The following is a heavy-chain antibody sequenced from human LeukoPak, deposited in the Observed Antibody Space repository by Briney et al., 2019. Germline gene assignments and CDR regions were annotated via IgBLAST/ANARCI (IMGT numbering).Heavy chain of an antibody. D-gene: IGHD3-22*01. Sequence: SVKVSCKASGGTFSSYAISWVRQAPGQGLVWMGGIIPIFGTANYAQKLQGKVTITADESTSTAYMELRSLRSEDTAVYYCARARHRTNYYDSSGYYYPDYWGQGTLVTVSS. V-gene: IGHV1-69*13. CDR2: IIPIFGTA. J-gene: IGHJ4*02. CDR1: GGTFSSYA. CDR3: ARARHRTNYYDSSGYYYPDY.